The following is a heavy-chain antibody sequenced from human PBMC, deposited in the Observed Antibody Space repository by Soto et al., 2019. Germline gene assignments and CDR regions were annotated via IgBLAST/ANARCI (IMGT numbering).Heavy chain of an antibody. CDR1: GYTFTSYY. CDR2: INPSGGST. J-gene: IGHJ5*02. V-gene: IGHV1-46*01. CDR3: AREVDTAMVYNWFDP. D-gene: IGHD5-18*01. Sequence: GASVKVSCKASGYTFTSYYMHWVRQATGQGLEWMGIINPSGGSTSYAQKFQGRVTMTRDTSTSTVYMELSSLRSEDTAVYYCAREVDTAMVYNWFDPWGQGTLVTVSS.